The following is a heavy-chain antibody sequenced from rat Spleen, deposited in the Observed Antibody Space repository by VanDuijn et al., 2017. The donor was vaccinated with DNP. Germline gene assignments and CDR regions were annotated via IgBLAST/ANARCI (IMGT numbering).Heavy chain of an antibody. CDR3: ATGIGGPDY. J-gene: IGHJ2*01. CDR1: GFTFSDYY. V-gene: IGHV5S10*01. D-gene: IGHD4-6*01. Sequence: EVQLVESGGDLVQPGRSLKLSCVASGFTFSDYYMAWVRQAPTKGLEWVATIIYDGSSTYYGDSVRGRFTISRDNAKSTLYLQVDSLRSEDTATYSCATGIGGPDYWGQGVMVTVSS. CDR2: IIYDGSST.